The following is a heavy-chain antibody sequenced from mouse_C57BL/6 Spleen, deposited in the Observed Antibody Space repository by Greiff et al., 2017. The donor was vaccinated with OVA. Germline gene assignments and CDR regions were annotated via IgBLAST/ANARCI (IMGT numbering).Heavy chain of an antibody. J-gene: IGHJ3*01. CDR3: ARGDAGFAY. CDR1: GYTFTDYY. V-gene: IGHV1-76*01. Sequence: VQLQESGAELVRPGASVKLSCKASGYTFTDYYINWVKQRPGQGLEWIARIYPGSGNTYYNEKFKGKATLTAEKYSSTAYMQLSSLTSEDSAVYVCARGDAGFAYWGQGTLVTVSA. CDR2: IYPGSGNT.